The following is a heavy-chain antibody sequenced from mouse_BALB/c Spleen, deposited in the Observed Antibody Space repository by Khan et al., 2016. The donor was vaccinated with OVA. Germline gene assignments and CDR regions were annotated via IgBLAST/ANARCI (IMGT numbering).Heavy chain of an antibody. CDR1: GFTFSSYG. Sequence: EVELVESGGGLVQPGGSLKLSCAASGFTFSSYGMSWVRQTPDKRLELVATITSNGGSTYYPDSVKGRFTISRDNAKNTLYLQMNSRKSEDTAMYYCARMARTINWGQGTTLTVSS. CDR3: ARMARTIN. CDR2: ITSNGGST. V-gene: IGHV5-6-3*01. J-gene: IGHJ2*01.